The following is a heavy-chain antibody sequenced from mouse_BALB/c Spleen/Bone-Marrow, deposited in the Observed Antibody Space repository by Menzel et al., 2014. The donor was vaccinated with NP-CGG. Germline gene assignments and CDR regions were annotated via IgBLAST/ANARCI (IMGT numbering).Heavy chain of an antibody. V-gene: IGHV5-6-4*01. Sequence: EVQLVESGGGLVKPGGSLKLSCAASGFSFSSYSMSWVRQTPEKRLEWVATISSGGHDTYYPDSVKGRFTISRDNAKNTLYLQMSSLKSEDTAMYYCSKGGGYDYSYYFDYWGQGTTLTVSS. CDR2: ISSGGHDT. CDR3: SKGGGYDYSYYFDY. D-gene: IGHD2-4*01. J-gene: IGHJ2*01. CDR1: GFSFSSYS.